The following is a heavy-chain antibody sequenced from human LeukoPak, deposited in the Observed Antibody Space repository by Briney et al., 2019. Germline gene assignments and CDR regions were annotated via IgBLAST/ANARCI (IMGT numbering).Heavy chain of an antibody. D-gene: IGHD2-15*01. Sequence: PSETLSLTCTVSGGSISSSSYYWGWIRQPPGKGLEWIGSIYYSGSTYYNPSLKSRVTISVDTSKNQFSLKLSSVTAADTAVYYCARLVSSGYLFDYWGQGTLVTVSS. CDR2: IYYSGST. CDR1: GGSISSSSYY. CDR3: ARLVSSGYLFDY. V-gene: IGHV4-39*01. J-gene: IGHJ4*02.